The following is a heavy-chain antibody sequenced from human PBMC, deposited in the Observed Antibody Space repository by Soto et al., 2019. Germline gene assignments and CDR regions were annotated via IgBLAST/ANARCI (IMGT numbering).Heavy chain of an antibody. Sequence: QVQLVESGGGLVKPGGSLRLSCAASGFTFSDYYMSWIRQAPGKGLEWVSYISSSSSYTNYADSVKGRFTISRDNAKNXQYLQMNSLRAEDTAVYYCARGYGAESEPPHTLPYYWGQGTLVTVSS. CDR3: ARGYGAESEPPHTLPYY. CDR1: GFTFSDYY. D-gene: IGHD3-16*01. CDR2: ISSSSSYT. V-gene: IGHV3-11*05. J-gene: IGHJ4*02.